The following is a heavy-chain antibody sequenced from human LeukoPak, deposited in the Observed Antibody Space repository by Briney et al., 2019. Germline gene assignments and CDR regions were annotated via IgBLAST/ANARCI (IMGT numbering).Heavy chain of an antibody. J-gene: IGHJ5*02. CDR2: IYYSGST. V-gene: IGHV4-59*01. D-gene: IGHD4-17*01. CDR1: GCSISSSY. Sequence: PSETLSLTCTVSGCSISSSYWGWIRQPPGKGLEWIGYIYYSGSTNYNPSLKSRVTISVDTSKNPFSLKLTSVTAADTPVYYCASHSQEERVTTANNAFNPWGQGTLVTVSS. CDR3: ASHSQEERVTTANNAFNP.